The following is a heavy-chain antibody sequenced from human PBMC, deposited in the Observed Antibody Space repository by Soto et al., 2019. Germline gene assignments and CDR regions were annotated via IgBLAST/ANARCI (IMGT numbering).Heavy chain of an antibody. Sequence: SETLSITFTVSVPSISSNYWNWIRPPPGKGLEWIGYVSYSGSTNYNPSLKSRITISLDTSKNQFSLELNSVTAADTATYYCERSHDNGDHGKYIQHWGRGTLVTVSS. CDR2: VSYSGST. CDR3: ERSHDNGDHGKYIQH. CDR1: VPSISSNY. J-gene: IGHJ1*01. V-gene: IGHV4-59*01. D-gene: IGHD4-17*01.